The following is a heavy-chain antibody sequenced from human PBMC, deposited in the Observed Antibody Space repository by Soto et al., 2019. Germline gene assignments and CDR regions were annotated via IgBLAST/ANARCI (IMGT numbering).Heavy chain of an antibody. J-gene: IGHJ6*02. CDR3: ARAVIGSPDYYYYGMDV. CDR1: GGTFSSYA. CDR2: IIPIFGTA. Sequence: SVKVSCKASGGTFSSYAISWVRQAPGQGLEWMGGIIPIFGTANYAQKFQGRVTITADESTSTAYMELSSLRSEDTAVYYCARAVIGSPDYYYYGMDVWGQGTTVTVSS. D-gene: IGHD3-10*01. V-gene: IGHV1-69*13.